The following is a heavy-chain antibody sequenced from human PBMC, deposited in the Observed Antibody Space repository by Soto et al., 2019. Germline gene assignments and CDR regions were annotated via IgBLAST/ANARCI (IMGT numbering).Heavy chain of an antibody. CDR1: GYTFTNYG. D-gene: IGHD1-1*01. J-gene: IGHJ4*02. CDR2: ISAYNGNT. CDR3: AREPTGTGFPFDY. Sequence: ASVKVSCKASGYTFTNYGITWVRQAPGQGLEWMGWISAYNGNTHYTQRLQGRVTMTRDTSTSTVYMELSSLRSEDTAVYYCAREPTGTGFPFDYWGQGTLVTVSS. V-gene: IGHV1-18*01.